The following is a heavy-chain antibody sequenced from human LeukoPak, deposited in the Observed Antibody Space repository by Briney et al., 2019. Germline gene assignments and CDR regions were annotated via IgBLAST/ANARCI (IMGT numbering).Heavy chain of an antibody. D-gene: IGHD1-26*01. J-gene: IGHJ4*02. Sequence: SETLSLTCAVSGYSISSGYYWGWIRPPPGKGLEWIGNINHSGSTYYNPSLKSRVTISVDTSKNQFSLNLSSVTAAGTAVYYCAGGIVGVHAYWGQGTLVTVSS. CDR2: INHSGST. CDR3: AGGIVGVHAY. V-gene: IGHV4-38-2*01. CDR1: GYSISSGYY.